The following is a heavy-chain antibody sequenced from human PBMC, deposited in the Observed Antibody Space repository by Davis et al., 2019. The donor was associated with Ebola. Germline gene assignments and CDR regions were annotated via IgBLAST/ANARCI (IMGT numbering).Heavy chain of an antibody. D-gene: IGHD6-6*01. CDR3: ARDVAARRYYGMDV. J-gene: IGHJ6*02. Sequence: AASVKVSCKASGGTFSSYAISWVRQAPGQGLEWMGWISAYNGNTNYAQKLQGRVTMTTDTSTSTAYMELRSLRSDDTAVYYCARDVAARRYYGMDVWGQGTTVTVSS. CDR2: ISAYNGNT. V-gene: IGHV1-18*01. CDR1: GGTFSSYA.